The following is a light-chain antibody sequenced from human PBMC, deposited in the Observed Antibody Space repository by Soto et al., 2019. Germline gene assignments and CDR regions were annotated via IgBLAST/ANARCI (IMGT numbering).Light chain of an antibody. V-gene: IGLV2-14*01. CDR3: SSYTSRSTLV. CDR2: EVS. J-gene: IGLJ1*01. CDR1: GRDGGGYKF. Sequence: QSVLTQPASASGSPGQSITISCTGTGRDGGGYKFVSWYQQLPGKAPQLIIYEVSNRPSGDSHRFSGSKSGNTASLTISGLQAADESYYYCSSYTSRSTLVFGTGTKVTVL.